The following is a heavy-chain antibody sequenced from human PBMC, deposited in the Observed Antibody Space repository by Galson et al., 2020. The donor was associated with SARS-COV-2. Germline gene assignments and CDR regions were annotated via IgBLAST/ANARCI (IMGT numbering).Heavy chain of an antibody. CDR3: ARAYDSSGYGLGDAFDI. V-gene: IGHV3-13*01. CDR1: GFTFSSYD. D-gene: IGHD3-22*01. J-gene: IGHJ3*02. CDR2: IGTAGDT. Sequence: GESLKISCAASGFTFSSYDMHWVRQATGKGLEWVSAIGTAGDTYYPGSVKGRFTISRENAKNSLYLQMNSLRAGDTAVYYCARAYDSSGYGLGDAFDIWGQGTMVTVSS.